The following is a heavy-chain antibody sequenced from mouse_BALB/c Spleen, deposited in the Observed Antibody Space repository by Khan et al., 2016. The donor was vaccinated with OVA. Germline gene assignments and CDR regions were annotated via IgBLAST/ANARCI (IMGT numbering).Heavy chain of an antibody. J-gene: IGHJ2*01. V-gene: IGHV3-2*02. CDR1: GYSITTDYA. CDR3: ARIYGGDFDY. Sequence: VQLKQSGPGLVKPSQSLSLTCTVTGYSITTDYAWNWIRQFPGNKLELMGYISYSGNTKYNPSLKSRISITRDTSKNQFFLQLKSVTTEDTARYYCARIYGGDFDYWGQGTTLTVSS. CDR2: ISYSGNT. D-gene: IGHD1-1*01.